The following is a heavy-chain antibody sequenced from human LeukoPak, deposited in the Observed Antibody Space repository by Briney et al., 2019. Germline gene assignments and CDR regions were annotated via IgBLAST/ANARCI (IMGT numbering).Heavy chain of an antibody. CDR3: ARKGPKYCSSTSCTYYSALDV. D-gene: IGHD2-2*01. Sequence: PGGSLRLSCTASGFTFSNFWMHWVRQAPGKGLVWVSGIDTAGSATRYADSVKGRFTISRDNAKNTLYLLLNSLRAEDTAVYYCARKGPKYCSSTSCTYYSALDVWGQGTTVTVSS. CDR2: IDTAGSAT. J-gene: IGHJ6*02. CDR1: GFTFSNFW. V-gene: IGHV3-74*01.